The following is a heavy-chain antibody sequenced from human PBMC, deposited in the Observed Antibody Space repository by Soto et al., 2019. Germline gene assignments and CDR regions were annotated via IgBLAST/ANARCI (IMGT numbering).Heavy chain of an antibody. J-gene: IGHJ4*02. Sequence: ASVKVSCKVSGYTLTELSMHWVRQAPGKGLEGMGGFDPEDGETIYAQKFQGRVTMTEDTSTDTAYMELSSLRSEDTAVYYCATGYYDSSGYPKGPSYVPLPFDYWGQGTLVTVSS. CDR2: FDPEDGET. CDR1: GYTLTELS. D-gene: IGHD3-22*01. CDR3: ATGYYDSSGYPKGPSYVPLPFDY. V-gene: IGHV1-24*01.